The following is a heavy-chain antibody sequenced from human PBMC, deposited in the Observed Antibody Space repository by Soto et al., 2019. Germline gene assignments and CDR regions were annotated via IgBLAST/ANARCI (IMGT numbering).Heavy chain of an antibody. Sequence: QVQLVESGGGLVKPGGSLRLSCAASGFTFSDYYMSWIRQAPGKGLEWVSYISSSISYTEYADSVKGRFTISRDNAKNSLYLQMNSLRAADTAVYYCARTGPRDYGFIIYWGQGTLVTVSS. CDR1: GFTFSDYY. CDR2: ISSSISYT. CDR3: ARTGPRDYGFIIY. J-gene: IGHJ4*02. V-gene: IGHV3-11*05. D-gene: IGHD4-17*01.